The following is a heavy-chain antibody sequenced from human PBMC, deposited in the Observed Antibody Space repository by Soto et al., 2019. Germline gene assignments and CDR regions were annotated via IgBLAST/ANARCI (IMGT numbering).Heavy chain of an antibody. CDR1: GFTFSSYG. CDR3: ARAGSGYYYSY. D-gene: IGHD3-22*01. CDR2: IGTAGDT. V-gene: IGHV3-13*01. Sequence: GGSLRLSCAASGFTFSSYGMHWFRQATGKGLEWVSAIGTAGDTYYPGSVKGRFTISRENAKNSLYLQMNSLRAEDTAVYYCARAGSGYYYSYWGQGTLVTVSS. J-gene: IGHJ4*02.